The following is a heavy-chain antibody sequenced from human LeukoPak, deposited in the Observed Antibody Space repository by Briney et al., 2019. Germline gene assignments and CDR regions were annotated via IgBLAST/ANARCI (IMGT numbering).Heavy chain of an antibody. CDR1: GGTLSSYA. V-gene: IGHV1-69*04. CDR3: ARVPKAYGMDV. Sequence: SVKVSCKASGGTLSSYAISWVRQAPGQGLEWMGRIIPILGIANYAQKFQGRVTISADKSTSTAYMELSSLRSEDTAVYYCARVPKAYGMDVWGQGTTVTVSS. CDR2: IIPILGIA. J-gene: IGHJ6*02.